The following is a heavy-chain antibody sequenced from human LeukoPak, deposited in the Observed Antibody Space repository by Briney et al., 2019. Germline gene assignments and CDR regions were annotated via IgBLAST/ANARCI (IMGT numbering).Heavy chain of an antibody. CDR2: INHSGST. CDR3: ARGLAYCGGDCYNDAFDI. Sequence: SETLSLTCTVSGGSISSGGYYWSWIRQPPGKGLEWIGEINHSGSTNYNPSLKSRVTISVDTSKNQFSLKLSSVTAADTAVYYCARGLAYCGGDCYNDAFDIWGQGTMVTVSS. CDR1: GGSISSGGYY. V-gene: IGHV4-39*07. J-gene: IGHJ3*02. D-gene: IGHD2-21*02.